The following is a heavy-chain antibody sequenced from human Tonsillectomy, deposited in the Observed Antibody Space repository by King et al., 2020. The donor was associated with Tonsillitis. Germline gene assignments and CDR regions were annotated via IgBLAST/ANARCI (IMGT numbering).Heavy chain of an antibody. Sequence: VQLVESGGGLVQPGGSLRLSCAASGFTFSSYAMSWVRQAPGKGPEWVSTISGSGGSTYYADSVNGRFTISTDDSKNTLYLQMNSLRAEDTAVYYCAKVDYGDYGGFDYWGQGTLVTVSS. J-gene: IGHJ4*02. CDR2: ISGSGGST. V-gene: IGHV3-23*04. CDR1: GFTFSSYA. CDR3: AKVDYGDYGGFDY. D-gene: IGHD4-17*01.